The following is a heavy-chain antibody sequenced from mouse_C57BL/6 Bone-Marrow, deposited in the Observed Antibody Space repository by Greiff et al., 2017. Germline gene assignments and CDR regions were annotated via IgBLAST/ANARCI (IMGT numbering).Heavy chain of an antibody. V-gene: IGHV1-15*01. CDR2: IDPETGGT. Sequence: VQLQQSGAELVRPGASVTLSCKASGYTFTDYEMHWVKQTPLHGLAWIGAIDPETGGTAYNQKFKGKAILTADHSSRTAYLELRSLTSEDCAVYYCTRRYRGYEYPWFAYWGQGTLVTVSA. CDR3: TRRYRGYEYPWFAY. D-gene: IGHD5-2*01. J-gene: IGHJ3*01. CDR1: GYTFTDYE.